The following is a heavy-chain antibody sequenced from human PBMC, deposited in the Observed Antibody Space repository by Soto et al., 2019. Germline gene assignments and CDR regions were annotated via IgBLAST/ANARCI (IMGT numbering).Heavy chain of an antibody. CDR1: GYTFTSYG. CDR3: ARLFNYYGSGAYPYDAFDT. V-gene: IGHV1-18*01. CDR2: ISAHNGNT. J-gene: IGHJ3*02. D-gene: IGHD3-10*01. Sequence: GASVKVSCKASGYTFTSYGISWVRQAPGQGLEWMGWISAHNGNTNYAQKLQGRVTMTTDTSTSTAYMELRSLRSDDTAVYYCARLFNYYGSGAYPYDAFDTWGQGTMVTVSS.